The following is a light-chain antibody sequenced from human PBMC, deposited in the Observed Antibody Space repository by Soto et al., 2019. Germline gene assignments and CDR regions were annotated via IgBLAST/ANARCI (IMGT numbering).Light chain of an antibody. V-gene: IGKV1-5*03. CDR2: KAS. J-gene: IGKJ2*01. Sequence: DIQMTQSPSTLSESVGDRVTITCRASQIISSWLAWYQQKPGKAPKLLIYKASSLESGVPSRFSGSGSGTEFTLTISSLQPDDFATYYCQQYNSYRYTFGQGTKLEIK. CDR1: QIISSW. CDR3: QQYNSYRYT.